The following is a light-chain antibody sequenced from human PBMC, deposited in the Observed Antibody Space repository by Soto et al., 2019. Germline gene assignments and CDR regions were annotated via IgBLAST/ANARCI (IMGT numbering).Light chain of an antibody. CDR2: EVS. CDR1: STDFVSYNR. V-gene: IGLV2-18*02. J-gene: IGLJ1*01. CDR3: CSYAGFTTYV. Sequence: QSVLTQPPSVSGSPGQSVTISCTGTSTDFVSYNRVSWYQQPPGTAPKLMIYEVSKRPSGVPDRFSGSKSGNTASLTISGLQAADEADYYCCSYAGFTTYVFGSGTKVTVL.